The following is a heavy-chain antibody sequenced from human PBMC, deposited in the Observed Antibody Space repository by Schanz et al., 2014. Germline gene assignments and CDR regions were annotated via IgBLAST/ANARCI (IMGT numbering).Heavy chain of an antibody. Sequence: QARLVQSGAEVKKPGASVKVSCTASGYSFATYGISWVRQAPGQGLEWMGWTSVSNGNTKYAQNLQDRVIMTTDTSTSPAYMELRSLRSADTAVYFCPRESSGGYIPITIYGVDVGGQGTTVTVSS. CDR1: GYSFATYG. CDR3: PRESSGGYIPITIYGVDV. J-gene: IGHJ6*02. V-gene: IGHV1-18*04. CDR2: TSVSNGNT. D-gene: IGHD3-3*01.